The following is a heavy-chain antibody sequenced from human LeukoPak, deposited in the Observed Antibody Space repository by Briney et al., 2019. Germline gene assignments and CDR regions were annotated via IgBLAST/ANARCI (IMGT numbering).Heavy chain of an antibody. J-gene: IGHJ5*02. CDR3: ARGNPNYYDSSENWFDP. D-gene: IGHD3-22*01. Sequence: ASVKVSCKAPGYTFTSYDINWARQATGQGLEWMGWMNPNSGNTGYAQKFQGRVTMTRNTSIHTAYMELSSLRSEDTAVYYCARGNPNYYDSSENWFDPWGQGTLVTVSS. CDR2: MNPNSGNT. V-gene: IGHV1-8*01. CDR1: GYTFTSYD.